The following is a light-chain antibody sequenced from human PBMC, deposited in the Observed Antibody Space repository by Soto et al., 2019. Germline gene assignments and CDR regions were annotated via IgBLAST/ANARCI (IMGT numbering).Light chain of an antibody. CDR1: SSNIGACYD. J-gene: IGLJ1*01. V-gene: IGLV1-40*01. CDR3: QSYDSSLSGLV. Sequence: QSVLTQPPSVSGAPGQRVTISCTGSSSNIGACYDVHWYQQLPGTAPKLLIYGTSNRPSGVPDRFSGSKSGTSASLAITGLQAEDEADYYCQSYDSSLSGLVFGTGTKVTVL. CDR2: GTS.